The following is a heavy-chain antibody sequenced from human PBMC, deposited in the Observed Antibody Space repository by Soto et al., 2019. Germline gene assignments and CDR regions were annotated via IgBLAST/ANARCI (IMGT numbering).Heavy chain of an antibody. J-gene: IGHJ3*02. CDR2: IYYSGST. V-gene: IGHV4-59*01. Sequence: QVQLQESGPGLVKPSETLSLTCTVSGGSISSYYWSWIRQPPGKGLEWIGYIYYSGSTNYNPSLKNRVTISVDTSKNQFSLKLSSVTAADTAVYYCARDLPTVTTYDAFDIWGQGTMVTVSS. D-gene: IGHD4-17*01. CDR3: ARDLPTVTTYDAFDI. CDR1: GGSISSYY.